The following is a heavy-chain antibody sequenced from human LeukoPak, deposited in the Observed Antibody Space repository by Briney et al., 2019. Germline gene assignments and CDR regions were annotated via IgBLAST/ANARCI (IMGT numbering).Heavy chain of an antibody. CDR3: ARHKAERGSSGYDWGAFDV. Sequence: GESLKISCKNSGYRFNNYWIGWGRQMPGKGLEWMGIIYPDDSDTRYSPSFQGQVTISADKSISTAYLQWSSLKASDTAMYYCARHKAERGSSGYDWGAFDVWGQGTMVTVSS. CDR1: GYRFNNYW. J-gene: IGHJ3*01. CDR2: IYPDDSDT. V-gene: IGHV5-51*01. D-gene: IGHD5-12*01.